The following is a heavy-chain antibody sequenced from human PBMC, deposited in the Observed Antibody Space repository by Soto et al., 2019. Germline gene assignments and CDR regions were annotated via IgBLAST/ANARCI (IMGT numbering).Heavy chain of an antibody. V-gene: IGHV3-49*03. J-gene: IGHJ6*02. D-gene: IGHD3-10*01. CDR1: GVTLGDSA. CDR2: IRSKAYGGTT. CDR3: TRASNYYGSGRYYYYYYGMDV. Sequence: GGSLRLSCTASGVTLGDSAMSWFRQAPGKGLEWVGFIRSKAYGGTTEYAASVKGRFTISRDDSKSIAYLQMNSLKTEDTAVYYCTRASNYYGSGRYYYYYYGMDVWGQGTTVTVSS.